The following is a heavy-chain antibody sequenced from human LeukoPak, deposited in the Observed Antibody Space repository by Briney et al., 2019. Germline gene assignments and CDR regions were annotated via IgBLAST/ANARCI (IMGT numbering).Heavy chain of an antibody. V-gene: IGHV4-59*02. D-gene: IGHD2-21*02. CDR2: MSQSGST. CDR3: ARPAYCGSGCYYYFDS. J-gene: IGHJ4*02. Sequence: PGGSLRLSCAASGFTVSSNYMSWIRQPPGKGLEWIGYMSQSGSTSYNASLRGRVTISIDTSKNQFSLRLTSVTAADTAVYYCARPAYCGSGCYYYFDSWGQGTLVTVSS. CDR1: GFTVSSNY.